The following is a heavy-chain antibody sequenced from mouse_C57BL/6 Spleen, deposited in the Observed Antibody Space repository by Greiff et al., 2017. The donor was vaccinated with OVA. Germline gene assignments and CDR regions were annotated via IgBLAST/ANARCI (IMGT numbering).Heavy chain of an antibody. V-gene: IGHV1-20*01. Sequence: VQLQQSGPELVKPGDSVKISCKASGYSFTGYFMNWVMQSHGKSLEWIGRINPYNGDTLYNQKFKGKATLTVDTSSSTAHMELRSLTSEDSAVYYCARDYGSIPWCAYWGQGTLVTVSA. CDR2: INPYNGDT. J-gene: IGHJ3*01. D-gene: IGHD1-1*01. CDR1: GYSFTGYF. CDR3: ARDYGSIPWCAY.